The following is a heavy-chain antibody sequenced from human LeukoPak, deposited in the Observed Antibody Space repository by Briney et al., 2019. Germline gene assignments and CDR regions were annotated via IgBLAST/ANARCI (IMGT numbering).Heavy chain of an antibody. CDR3: ARTKGGGDSVDY. Sequence: SETLSLTCSVSGGSVSSGRYYWTWIRQPPGKCLEWIGYIYHSGRSYSDPSLKRRVTILVDTSRNQFSQKVSSVTAADTAVYYCARTKGGGDSVDYWGQGTLVTVSS. V-gene: IGHV4-30-2*01. CDR1: GGSVSSGRYY. J-gene: IGHJ4*02. CDR2: IYHSGRS. D-gene: IGHD4-23*01.